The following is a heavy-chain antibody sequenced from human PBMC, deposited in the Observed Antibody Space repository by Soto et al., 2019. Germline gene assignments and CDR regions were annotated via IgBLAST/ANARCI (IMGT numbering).Heavy chain of an antibody. Sequence: QLQLQESGPGLVKPSETLSLTCTVSDDSISSSSYYWGWIRQPPGKGLEWIGSIFYSGSTYYSPSLKSRVTMAVDTSKKQFSLKLSSVTAADTAVYYCARHIQLWSLHGYWGQGTLVTVSS. J-gene: IGHJ4*02. D-gene: IGHD3-10*01. V-gene: IGHV4-39*01. CDR1: DDSISSSSYY. CDR2: IFYSGST. CDR3: ARHIQLWSLHGY.